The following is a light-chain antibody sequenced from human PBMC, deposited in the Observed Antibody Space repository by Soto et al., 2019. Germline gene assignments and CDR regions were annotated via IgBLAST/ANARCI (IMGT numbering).Light chain of an antibody. CDR1: ESVSSY. J-gene: IGKJ1*01. CDR3: HQYLNWPQA. V-gene: IGKV3D-15*01. Sequence: ETVMTQSPATLSVSPGERATLSCRANESVSSYLAWYQQKPGQAPRLLIYGASARATGVPARFSGSGSGTDFTLIISSLQPEDFAVYYCHQYLNWPQAFGQGTKVEIK. CDR2: GAS.